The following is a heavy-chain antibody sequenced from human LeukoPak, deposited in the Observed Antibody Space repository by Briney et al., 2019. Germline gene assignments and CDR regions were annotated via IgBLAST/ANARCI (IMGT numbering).Heavy chain of an antibody. Sequence: GGSLRLSCAASGFIFSNYGMNWVRQAPGKGLEWVSSISSSSNYIYYADSVKGRFTISRDNAKNSLYLQMNSLRAEDTAVYYCARDPSAAPYYFDYWGQGTLVTVSS. CDR3: ARDPSAAPYYFDY. CDR2: ISSSSNYI. CDR1: GFIFSNYG. J-gene: IGHJ4*02. D-gene: IGHD6-13*01. V-gene: IGHV3-21*01.